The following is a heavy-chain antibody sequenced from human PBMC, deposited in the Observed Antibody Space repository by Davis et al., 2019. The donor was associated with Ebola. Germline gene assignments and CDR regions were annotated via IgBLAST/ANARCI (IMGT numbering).Heavy chain of an antibody. CDR1: GGSISSSSYY. CDR3: ARHEAYSDTLYGMDV. Sequence: SETLSLTCTVPGGSISSSSYYWGWIRQPPGKGLEWIGEINHSGSTNYNPSLKSRVTISVDTSKNQFSLKLNSVTAADTAVYYCARHEAYSDTLYGMDVWGQGTTITVSS. CDR2: INHSGST. D-gene: IGHD6-13*01. J-gene: IGHJ6*02. V-gene: IGHV4-39*01.